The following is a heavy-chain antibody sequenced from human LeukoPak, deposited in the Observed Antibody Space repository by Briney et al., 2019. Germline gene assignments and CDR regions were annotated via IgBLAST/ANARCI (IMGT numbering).Heavy chain of an antibody. V-gene: IGHV4-4*02. CDR1: GGSISSSNW. D-gene: IGHD6-19*01. Sequence: PSETLSLTCAVSGGSISSSNWWSWVRQPPGKGLEWIGGIYHSGSTNYNPSLKSRVTISVDKSKNQFSLKLSSVTAADTAVYYCARERGAVAGTSYFDFWGQGTLVTVSS. CDR2: IYHSGST. CDR3: ARERGAVAGTSYFDF. J-gene: IGHJ4*02.